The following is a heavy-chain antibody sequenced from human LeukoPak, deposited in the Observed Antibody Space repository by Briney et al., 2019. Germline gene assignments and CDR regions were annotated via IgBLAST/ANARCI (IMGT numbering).Heavy chain of an antibody. D-gene: IGHD1-26*01. CDR1: GFTFSNYG. J-gene: IGHJ4*02. V-gene: IGHV3-33*01. Sequence: GSLRLSCAASGFTFSNYGMLWVRQAPGKGLEWVAVIWYDGSNKYYADSVKGRFTISRDNSKNTLYLQMNSLRAEDTAVYYCARGSGSCHEGSFDYWGQGTPVTASS. CDR2: IWYDGSNK. CDR3: ARGSGSCHEGSFDY.